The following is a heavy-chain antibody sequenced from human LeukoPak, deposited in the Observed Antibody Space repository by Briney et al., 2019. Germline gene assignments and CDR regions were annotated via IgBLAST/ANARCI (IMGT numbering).Heavy chain of an antibody. V-gene: IGHV4-34*01. CDR2: VNHGGST. CDR3: ARGAPMYYYGSGSYYPRKYFDY. J-gene: IGHJ4*02. CDR1: GGSFSGYY. D-gene: IGHD3-10*01. Sequence: SETLSLTCAVYGGSFSGYYWSWIRQPPGKGLEWIGEVNHGGSTNYNPSLKSRVTISVDTSKNQFSLKLSSVTAADTAVYYCARGAPMYYYGSGSYYPRKYFDYWGQGTLDTVSS.